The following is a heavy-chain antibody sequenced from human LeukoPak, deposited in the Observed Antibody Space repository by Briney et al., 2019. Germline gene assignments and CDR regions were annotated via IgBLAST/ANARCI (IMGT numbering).Heavy chain of an antibody. CDR3: ARDRRGSGYDIAFDY. D-gene: IGHD5-12*01. CDR2: ISGSSDYT. V-gene: IGHV3-11*05. J-gene: IGHJ4*02. CDR1: GFTFSDYY. Sequence: GGSLRLSCAASGFTFSDYYMSWIRQAPGKGLEWVSYISGSSDYTNYADSVKGRLTISRDNAENSLYLQMNSLRAEDTAVYYCARDRRGSGYDIAFDYWGQGTLVTVSS.